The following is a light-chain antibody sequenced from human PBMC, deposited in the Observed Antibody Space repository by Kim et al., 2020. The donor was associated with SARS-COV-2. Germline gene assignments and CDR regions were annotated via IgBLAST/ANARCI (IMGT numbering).Light chain of an antibody. J-gene: IGKJ1*01. Sequence: SVGDSVTTTCRASHSISNYLSGYQQKAAKAPRLLLIDSASSKGGVPSRFSGSGSETEFTLTISSLQPDDFATYYCRQYSTDFPWTFGQGTKVDIK. CDR2: DSA. V-gene: IGKV1-5*01. CDR1: HSISNY. CDR3: RQYSTDFPWT.